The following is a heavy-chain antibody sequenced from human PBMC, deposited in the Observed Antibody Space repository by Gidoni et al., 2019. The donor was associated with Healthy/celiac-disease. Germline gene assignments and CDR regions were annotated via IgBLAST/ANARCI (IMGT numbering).Heavy chain of an antibody. CDR2: IRGSGGNT. D-gene: IGHD6-13*01. V-gene: IGHV3-23*01. Sequence: EVQLLEAGGGLVQPGGSVRRSCADSGFTFSSYAMSWVRQAPGKGLEWVSVIRGSGGNTYYADSVKGRFTISRDNSKNTLYLQMNSLRAEDTAVYYCAKGGGSSWSNWFDPWGQGTLVTVSS. J-gene: IGHJ5*02. CDR1: GFTFSSYA. CDR3: AKGGGSSWSNWFDP.